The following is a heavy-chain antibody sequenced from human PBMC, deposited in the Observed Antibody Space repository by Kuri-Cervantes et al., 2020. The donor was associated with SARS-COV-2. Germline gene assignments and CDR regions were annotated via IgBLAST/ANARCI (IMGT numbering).Heavy chain of an antibody. J-gene: IGHJ6*02. CDR1: GFTFSSYD. V-gene: IGHV3-23*01. Sequence: GGSLRLSCAASGFTFSSYDMHWVRQATGKGLEWVSAISGSGGSTYYADSVKGRFTISRDNSKNTLCLQMNSLRAEDTAVYYCAREASSDYDPYYYYYGMDVWGQGTTVTVSS. CDR2: ISGSGGST. CDR3: AREASSDYDPYYYYYGMDV. D-gene: IGHD5-12*01.